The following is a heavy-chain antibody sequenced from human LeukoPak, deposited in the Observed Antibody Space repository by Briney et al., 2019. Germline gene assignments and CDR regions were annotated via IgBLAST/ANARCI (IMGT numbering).Heavy chain of an antibody. V-gene: IGHV4-39*07. CDR1: GFTFSSYG. CDR3: ARGKYVLRYFDWLLNNWFDP. Sequence: PGGTLRLSCAASGFTFSSYGMSWVRQPPGKGLEWIGSIYYSGSTYYNPSLKSRVTISVDTSKNQFSLKLSSVTAADTAVYYCARGKYVLRYFDWLLNNWFDPWGQGTLVTVSS. J-gene: IGHJ5*02. CDR2: IYYSGST. D-gene: IGHD3-9*01.